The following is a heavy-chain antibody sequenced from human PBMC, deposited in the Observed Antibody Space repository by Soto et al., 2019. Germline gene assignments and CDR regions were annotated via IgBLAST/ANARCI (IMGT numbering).Heavy chain of an antibody. CDR3: ARSVVVTAIRPRAQDWSDS. CDR1: GSTFSSYS. CDR2: IIPMFEMP. Sequence: ASVKVSCKASGSTFSSYSINWVRQAPGQGLEWMGRIIPMFEMPNYAQNFQGRVTITADKSTSTAYMELSSLKSDDTAVYYCARSVVVTAIRPRAQDWSDSWGQGTLVTVFS. D-gene: IGHD2-21*02. V-gene: IGHV1-69*02. J-gene: IGHJ5*01.